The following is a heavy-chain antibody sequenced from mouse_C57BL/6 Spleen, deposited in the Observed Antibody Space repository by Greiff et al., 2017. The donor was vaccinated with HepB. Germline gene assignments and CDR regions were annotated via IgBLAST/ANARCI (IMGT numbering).Heavy chain of an antibody. CDR3: AGAIATVVEGFAY. J-gene: IGHJ3*01. V-gene: IGHV5-17*01. D-gene: IGHD1-1*01. CDR1: GFTFSDYG. CDR2: ISSGSSTI. Sequence: EVQLVESGGGLVKPGGSLKLSCAASGFTFSDYGMHWVRQAPEKGLEWVAYISSGSSTIYYEDTVKGRFTISRDNAKNTLFLQMTSLRSEDTAMYYCAGAIATVVEGFAYWGQGTLVTVSA.